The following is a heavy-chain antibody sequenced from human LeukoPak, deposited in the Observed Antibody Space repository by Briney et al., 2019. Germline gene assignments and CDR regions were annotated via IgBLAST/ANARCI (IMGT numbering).Heavy chain of an antibody. CDR3: ARASFRSSGWYDHPFGY. Sequence: GGSLRLSCAASGFTFSSYAMHWIRQAPGKGLEWVAVISYDGSNKYYADSVKGRFTISRDNSKNTLYLQMNSLRAEDTAVYYCARASFRSSGWYDHPFGYWGQGTLVTVSS. J-gene: IGHJ4*02. V-gene: IGHV3-30*04. D-gene: IGHD6-19*01. CDR2: ISYDGSNK. CDR1: GFTFSSYA.